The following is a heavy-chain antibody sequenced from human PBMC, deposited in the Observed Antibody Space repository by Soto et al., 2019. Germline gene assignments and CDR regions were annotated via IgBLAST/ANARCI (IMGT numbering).Heavy chain of an antibody. CDR1: GFSLSTSGVG. CDR2: VFWDDGK. D-gene: IGHD3-10*01. J-gene: IGHJ3*01. V-gene: IGHV2-5*02. CDR3: AQGVNARGGVSDAFDV. Sequence: QITLKESGPTLVKPTQTLTLTCTFSGFSLSTSGVGVGWIRQPPGKALEWLAVVFWDDGKQYSPYLKSRLTITKDTSKNQFFLTMTTMDPVDTATYYCAQGVNARGGVSDAFDVWGQGTMVTVSS.